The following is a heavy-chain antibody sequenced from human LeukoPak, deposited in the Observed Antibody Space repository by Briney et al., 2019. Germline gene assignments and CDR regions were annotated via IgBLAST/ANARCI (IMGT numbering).Heavy chain of an antibody. D-gene: IGHD3-22*01. CDR1: GFPFSSYG. CDR3: ARGSYYYDSNGCPDY. CDR2: IWYDGSNK. Sequence: GGSLRLSCAASGFPFSSYGMHWVRQAPGKGLEWVAVIWYDGSNKYYTDSVKGRFAISRDNSKSTLYLQMNSLRAEDTAVYYCARGSYYYDSNGCPDYWGQGTLVTVSS. V-gene: IGHV3-33*01. J-gene: IGHJ4*02.